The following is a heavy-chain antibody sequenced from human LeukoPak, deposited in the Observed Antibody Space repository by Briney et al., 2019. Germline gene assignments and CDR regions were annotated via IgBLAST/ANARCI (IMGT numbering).Heavy chain of an antibody. CDR1: GLTFSNLK. D-gene: IGHD6-13*01. J-gene: IGHJ1*01. CDR2: ISYNGSNK. Sequence: GGSLRLSCAVSGLTFSNLKMNWVRQAPGKGLEWVAVISYNGSNKYYADSVKGRFTISRDNSKNTLYLQMNSLRAEDTAVYYCARPDDSSSWYGGFQHWGQGTLVTVSS. V-gene: IGHV3-30-3*01. CDR3: ARPDDSSSWYGGFQH.